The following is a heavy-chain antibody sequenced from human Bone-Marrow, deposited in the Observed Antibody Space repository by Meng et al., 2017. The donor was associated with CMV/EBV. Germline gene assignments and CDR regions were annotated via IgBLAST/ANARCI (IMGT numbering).Heavy chain of an antibody. CDR2: INHSGST. D-gene: IGHD3-3*01. V-gene: IGHV4-34*01. J-gene: IGHJ5*02. CDR1: FSCYY. CDR3: ARGRWVLRFLEWLNNWFDP. Sequence: FSCYYWSWIRQPPGKGLEWIGEINHSGSTNYNPSLKSRVTISVDTSKNQFSLKLSSVTAADTAVYYCARGRWVLRFLEWLNNWFDPWGQGTLVTVSS.